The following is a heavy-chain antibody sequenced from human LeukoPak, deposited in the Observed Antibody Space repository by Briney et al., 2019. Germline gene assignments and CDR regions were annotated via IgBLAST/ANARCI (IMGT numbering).Heavy chain of an antibody. D-gene: IGHD2-2*02. CDR2: ISGSGGST. Sequence: GGSLRLSCAASGFTFSSYAMSWVRQAPGKGLEWVSAISGSGGSTYYADSVKGRFTISRDNSKNTLYLQMNSLRAEDTAVYYCAKALALGYCSSTSCYTYHYGMDVWGQGTTVTVSS. CDR3: AKALALGYCSSTSCYTYHYGMDV. V-gene: IGHV3-23*01. CDR1: GFTFSSYA. J-gene: IGHJ6*02.